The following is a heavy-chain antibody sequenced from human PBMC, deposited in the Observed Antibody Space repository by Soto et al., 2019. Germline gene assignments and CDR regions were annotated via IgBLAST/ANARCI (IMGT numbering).Heavy chain of an antibody. CDR1: GGSISSGAYS. CDR3: AAGGGLPRYY. CDR2: IYHSGST. Sequence: QLQLQESGSGLVKPSQTLSLTFAVSGGSISSGAYSWSWIRQPPGQGLEWIGYIYHSGSTYYNPSLKSRVTISVDRSKNQFSLKLSSVTAADTAVYYCAAGGGLPRYYWGQGTLVTVSS. D-gene: IGHD5-12*01. V-gene: IGHV4-30-2*01. J-gene: IGHJ4*02.